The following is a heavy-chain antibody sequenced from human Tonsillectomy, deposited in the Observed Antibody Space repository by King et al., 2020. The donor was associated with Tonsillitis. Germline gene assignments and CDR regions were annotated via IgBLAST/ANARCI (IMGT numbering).Heavy chain of an antibody. V-gene: IGHV1-2*02. J-gene: IGHJ4*02. D-gene: IGHD3-22*01. CDR3: DTAFYFDSSGYSPFNY. CDR2: INPNSGDT. CDR1: GYTFIDYY. Sequence: VQLVESGAEVKKPGASVKVSCKTSGYTFIDYYIHWVRQAPGQGLEWMGWINPNSGDTNYAQKFQGRVTMTSDTSVSTAYMELYRLRSDDTAVFYCDTAFYFDSSGYSPFNYWGPGTLVTVSP.